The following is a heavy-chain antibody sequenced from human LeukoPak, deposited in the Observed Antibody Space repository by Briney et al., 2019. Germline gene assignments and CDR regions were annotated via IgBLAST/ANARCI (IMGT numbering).Heavy chain of an antibody. D-gene: IGHD5-18*01. J-gene: IGHJ4*02. CDR1: GYTFTDYY. Sequence: VASVKVSCKASGYTFTDYYVHWMRQAPGQGLEWMGWINPNTGGTIYAQKFQGSVTMTRDTSITTAYMELSGLRPDDTAMYYCARGYTADGHNSGSRPDLVTYWGQGTLVTVSS. V-gene: IGHV1-2*02. CDR2: INPNTGGT. CDR3: ARGYTADGHNSGSRPDLVTY.